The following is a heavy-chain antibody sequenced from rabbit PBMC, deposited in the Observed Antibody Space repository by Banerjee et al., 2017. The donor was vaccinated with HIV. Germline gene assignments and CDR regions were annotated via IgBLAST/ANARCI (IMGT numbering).Heavy chain of an antibody. J-gene: IGHJ4*01. CDR3: ARNHAGISGYFDL. D-gene: IGHD4-2*01. V-gene: IGHV1S45*01. CDR1: GFDFSNTYW. CDR2: IYTSSGNT. Sequence: QEQLVESGGDLVKPGASLTLTCTASGFDFSNTYWICWVRQAPGKGLEWIGCIYTSSGNTVYASWAKGPFTISKTSSTTVTLQMTSLTAADTATYFCARNHAGISGYFDLWGQGTLVTVS.